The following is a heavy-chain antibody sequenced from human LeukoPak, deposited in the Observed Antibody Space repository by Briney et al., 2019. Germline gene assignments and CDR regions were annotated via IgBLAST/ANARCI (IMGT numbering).Heavy chain of an antibody. D-gene: IGHD3-3*01. CDR3: ARVAYDFWSGYFDYYYYYMDV. V-gene: IGHV4-4*07. CDR2: IYTSGST. Sequence: SETLSLTCTVSGGSISGYYWSWIRQPAGKGLEWIGRIYTSGSTNYNPSLKSRVTMSVDTSKNQFSLKLSSVTAADTAVYYCARVAYDFWSGYFDYYYYYMDVWGKGTTVTVSS. J-gene: IGHJ6*03. CDR1: GGSISGYY.